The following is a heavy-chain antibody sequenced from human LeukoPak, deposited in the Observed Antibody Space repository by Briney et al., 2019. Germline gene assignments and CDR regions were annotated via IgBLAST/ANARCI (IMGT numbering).Heavy chain of an antibody. Sequence: PSETLSLTCAVYGGSFSGYYWSWIRQPAGKGLEWIGRIYTSGSTNYNPSLKSRVTMSVDTSKNQFSLKLSSVTAADTAVYYCAREADWNDAFDIWGQGTMVTVSS. CDR3: AREADWNDAFDI. J-gene: IGHJ3*02. D-gene: IGHD1-1*01. CDR1: GGSFSGYY. V-gene: IGHV4-4*07. CDR2: IYTSGST.